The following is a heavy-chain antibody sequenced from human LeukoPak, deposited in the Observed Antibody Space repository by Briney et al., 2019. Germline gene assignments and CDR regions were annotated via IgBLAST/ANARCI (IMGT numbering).Heavy chain of an antibody. CDR1: GFTFSSYV. D-gene: IGHD1-26*01. Sequence: GGSLRLSCAASGFTFSSYVMNWVRQAPGKGLEWVSYISSSGSAIYYADSVEGRFTISRDNAENSLYLQMNSLRAEDTAVYYCARDKRVGAINFDYWGQGTLVTVSS. CDR3: ARDKRVGAINFDY. V-gene: IGHV3-48*03. CDR2: ISSSGSAI. J-gene: IGHJ4*02.